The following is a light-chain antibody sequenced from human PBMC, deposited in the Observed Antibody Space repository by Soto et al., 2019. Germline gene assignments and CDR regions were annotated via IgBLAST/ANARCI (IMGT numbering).Light chain of an antibody. J-gene: IGKJ3*01. V-gene: IGKV3-20*01. Sequence: EIVLTQSPAILSLSPGEGATLSCRASQSVTIKLAWYQQKPGQPPRLLIYGASSRATGIPDRFSGSGSGTDFTLTISRLEPEDFAVYYCQQYGSAFTFGPGTKVDIK. CDR1: QSVTIK. CDR3: QQYGSAFT. CDR2: GAS.